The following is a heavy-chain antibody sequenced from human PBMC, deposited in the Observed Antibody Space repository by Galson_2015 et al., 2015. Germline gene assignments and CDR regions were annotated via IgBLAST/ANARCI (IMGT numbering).Heavy chain of an antibody. CDR3: AREGGYCSSTSCYGGGAMDV. CDR1: GFTFSSYA. J-gene: IGHJ6*03. D-gene: IGHD2-2*01. V-gene: IGHV3-30*01. Sequence: SLRLSCAASGFTFSSYAMHWVRQAPGKGLEWVAVISYDGSNKYYADSVKGRFTISRDNSKNTLYLQMNSLGAEDTAVYYCAREGGYCSSTSCYGGGAMDVWGKGTTVTVSS. CDR2: ISYDGSNK.